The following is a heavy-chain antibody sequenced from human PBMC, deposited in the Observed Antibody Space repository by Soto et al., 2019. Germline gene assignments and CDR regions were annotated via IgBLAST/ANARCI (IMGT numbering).Heavy chain of an antibody. J-gene: IGHJ6*02. Sequence: ASVKVSCKVSGYTFTSYDINWVRQATGQGLEWMGWMNPNSGNTGYAQKFQGRVTMTRNTSISTAYMELSSLRSEDTAVYYCARVSRYYYGMDVWGQGTTVTVSS. CDR3: ARVSRYYYGMDV. CDR1: GYTFTSYD. V-gene: IGHV1-8*01. CDR2: MNPNSGNT.